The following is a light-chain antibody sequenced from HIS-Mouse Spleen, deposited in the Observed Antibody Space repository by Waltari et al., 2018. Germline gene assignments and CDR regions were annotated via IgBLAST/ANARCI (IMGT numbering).Light chain of an antibody. Sequence: EIVMTQSPATLSVSPGERATLSCRASQSVSSNLAWYQPKPGQAPRRLIYGASTRATGIPARVSGSGSGTAFTLTISSMQSEDFAVYYCQQYNNWWTFGQGTKVEIK. CDR1: QSVSSN. CDR2: GAS. J-gene: IGKJ1*01. CDR3: QQYNNWWT. V-gene: IGKV3-15*01.